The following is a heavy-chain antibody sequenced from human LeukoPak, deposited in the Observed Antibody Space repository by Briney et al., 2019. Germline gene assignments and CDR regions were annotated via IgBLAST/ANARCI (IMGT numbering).Heavy chain of an antibody. CDR2: FDPEDGET. CDR3: ATGATGWYGYYFDY. D-gene: IGHD6-19*01. CDR1: GYTLTELS. J-gene: IGHJ4*02. Sequence: GASVKVSCKVSGYTLTELSMHWVRQAPGKGLEWMGGFDPEDGETIYAQRFQGRVAMTEDTSTDTACMELSSLRSEDTAVYYCATGATGWYGYYFDYWGQGTLVTVSS. V-gene: IGHV1-24*01.